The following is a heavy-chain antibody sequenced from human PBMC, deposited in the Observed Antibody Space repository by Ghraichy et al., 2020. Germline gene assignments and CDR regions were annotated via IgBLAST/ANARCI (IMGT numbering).Heavy chain of an antibody. V-gene: IGHV4-34*01. CDR1: GGSFSGYY. CDR3: ARQGSGWQTFDY. J-gene: IGHJ4*02. CDR2: INHSGST. D-gene: IGHD6-19*01. Sequence: SETLSLTCAVYGGSFSGYYWSWIRQPPGKGLEWIGEINHSGSTNYNPSLKSRVTISVDTSKNQFSLKLSSVTAPDTSVYYCARQGSGWQTFDYWGQGTLVTVSS.